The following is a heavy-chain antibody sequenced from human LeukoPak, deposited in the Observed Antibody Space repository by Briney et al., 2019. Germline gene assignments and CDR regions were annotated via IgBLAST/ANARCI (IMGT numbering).Heavy chain of an antibody. D-gene: IGHD3-10*01. Sequence: GGSLRLSCAASGFTVSSNFMSWVRQAPGKGLQWVSIIYSGGSTDYADSVRGRFSVSRDSSKNTLSLQMNSLRADDTAVYYCAREVHYGSGGWYFDLWGRGTLVTVSS. CDR1: GFTVSSNF. J-gene: IGHJ2*01. V-gene: IGHV3-53*01. CDR3: AREVHYGSGGWYFDL. CDR2: IYSGGST.